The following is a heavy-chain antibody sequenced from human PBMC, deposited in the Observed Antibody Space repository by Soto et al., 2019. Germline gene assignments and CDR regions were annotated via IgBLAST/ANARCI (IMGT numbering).Heavy chain of an antibody. CDR3: TTLGQLSSGYYAYYYYGMDV. CDR1: GFTFSNAW. D-gene: IGHD3-22*01. J-gene: IGHJ6*02. CDR2: IKSKTDGGTT. Sequence: GGSLRLSCAASGFTFSNAWMNWVRQAPGKGLEWVGRIKSKTDGGTTDYAAPVKGRFTISRDDSKNTLYLQMNSLKTEDTAVYYCTTLGQLSSGYYAYYYYGMDVWGQGTTVTVSS. V-gene: IGHV3-15*07.